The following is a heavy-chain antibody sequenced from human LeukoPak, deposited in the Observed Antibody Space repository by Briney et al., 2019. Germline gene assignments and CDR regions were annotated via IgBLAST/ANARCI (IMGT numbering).Heavy chain of an antibody. D-gene: IGHD3-22*01. CDR3: AKPSMIVVVITPFDY. CDR1: GFTFNSYA. J-gene: IGHJ4*02. CDR2: ISGSGGST. V-gene: IGHV3-23*01. Sequence: GGSLRLSCAASGFTFNSYAMSWVRQAPGKGLEWVSAISGSGGSTYYADSVKGRFTISRDNSKNTLYLQMNSLRAEDTAVYYCAKPSMIVVVITPFDYWGQGTLVTVSS.